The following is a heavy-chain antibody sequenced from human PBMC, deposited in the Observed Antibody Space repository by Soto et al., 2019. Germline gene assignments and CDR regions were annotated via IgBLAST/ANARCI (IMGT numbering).Heavy chain of an antibody. CDR1: GFTFSNAW. D-gene: IGHD2-2*01. CDR2: IKSKTDGGTT. J-gene: IGHJ4*02. V-gene: IGHV3-15*01. CDR3: TTPGAIVVVPAAIDY. Sequence: GESLKISCAASGFTFSNAWMSWVRQAPGKGLEWVGRIKSKTDGGTTDYAAPVKGRFTISRDDSKNTLYLQMNSLKTEDTAVYYCTTPGAIVVVPAAIDYWGQGTLVTVSS.